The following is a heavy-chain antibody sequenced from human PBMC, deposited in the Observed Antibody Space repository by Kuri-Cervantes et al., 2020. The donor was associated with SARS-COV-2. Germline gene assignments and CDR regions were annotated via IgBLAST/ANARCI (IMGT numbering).Heavy chain of an antibody. V-gene: IGHV4-38-2*02. CDR2: IYHSGST. CDR3: ARGKGGDNDWFDP. CDR1: GYSISSGYY. Sequence: SETLSLTCTVSGYSISSGYYWGWIRQPPGKGLEWIGSIYHSGSTYYNPSLKSRVTISVDKSNNQFSLELTSVTAADTAVYYCARGKGGDNDWFDPWGQGTLVTVSS. D-gene: IGHD1-26*01. J-gene: IGHJ5*02.